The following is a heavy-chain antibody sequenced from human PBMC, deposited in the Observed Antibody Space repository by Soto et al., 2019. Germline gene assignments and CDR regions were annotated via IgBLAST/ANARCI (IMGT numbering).Heavy chain of an antibody. CDR1: GFTFSSYA. CDR2: ISGSGGST. J-gene: IGHJ4*02. V-gene: IGHV3-23*01. D-gene: IGHD2-2*01. CDR3: AKDIVVVPAVIRHPHFDY. Sequence: EVQLLESGGGLVQPGGSLRLSCAASGFTFSSYAMSWVRQAPGKGLEWVSAISGSGGSTYYADSVKGRFTISRDNSKNTLYLQMNSLRAEDTAVYYCAKDIVVVPAVIRHPHFDYWGQGTLVTVSS.